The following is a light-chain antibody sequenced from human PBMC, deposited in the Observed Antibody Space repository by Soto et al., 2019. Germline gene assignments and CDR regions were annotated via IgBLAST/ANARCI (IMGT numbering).Light chain of an antibody. CDR3: QQGNSFPLT. J-gene: IGKJ4*01. CDR1: QGISNW. Sequence: DIKRTQSPASVSGSVGDRVTITCRASQGISNWLAWYQQKPGKDPKVLVSIVSSLQSGVPSRFSGSRSETDFTLTITRLQTEDSATYYCQQGNSFPLTFGGGTKLDI. CDR2: IVS. V-gene: IGKV1-12*01.